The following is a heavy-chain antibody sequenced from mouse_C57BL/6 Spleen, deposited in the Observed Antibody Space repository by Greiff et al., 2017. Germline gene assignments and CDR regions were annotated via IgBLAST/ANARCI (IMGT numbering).Heavy chain of an antibody. Sequence: VQLQQSGAELVKPGASVKLSCTASGFNIKDYYMHWVKQRTEQGLEWIGRIDPEDGETKYAPKFQGKATITADTSSKTAYLQLSSLTSEDTAVYYCASPTTVVAYYYAMDYWGQGTSVTVSS. CDR1: GFNIKDYY. V-gene: IGHV14-2*01. J-gene: IGHJ4*01. D-gene: IGHD1-1*01. CDR2: IDPEDGET. CDR3: ASPTTVVAYYYAMDY.